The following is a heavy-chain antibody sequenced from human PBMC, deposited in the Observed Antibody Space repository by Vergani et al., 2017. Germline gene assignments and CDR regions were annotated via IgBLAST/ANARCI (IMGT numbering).Heavy chain of an antibody. CDR3: ASEAYSGSYYILYYFNY. Sequence: EVQLVESGGGLVQPGGSLRLSCAASGFTFSSYWMHWVRQAPGKGLVWVSRINSDGSSATYADSVQGRFTISRDNGKNTLYLQMNSLRAEDTAVYYCASEAYSGSYYILYYFNYWGQGTLVTVSS. D-gene: IGHD3-10*01. CDR1: GFTFSSYW. J-gene: IGHJ4*02. CDR2: INSDGSSA. V-gene: IGHV3-74*01.